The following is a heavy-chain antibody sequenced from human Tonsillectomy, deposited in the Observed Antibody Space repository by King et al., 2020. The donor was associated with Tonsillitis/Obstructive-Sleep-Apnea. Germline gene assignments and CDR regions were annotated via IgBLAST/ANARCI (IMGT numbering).Heavy chain of an antibody. J-gene: IGHJ5*02. CDR2: INHSGST. D-gene: IGHD6-13*01. V-gene: IGHV4-34*01. CDR3: ARGWGYSRSSITNWLDP. Sequence: VQLQQWGAGLLKPSETLSLTCAVYGGSFSGYYWSWIRQPPAKGLEWIGEINHSGSTNYNPSLKSRVTISVDTSKNQFSLKLSSVTAADTAVYYCARGWGYSRSSITNWLDPWGQGTLVTVSS. CDR1: GGSFSGYY.